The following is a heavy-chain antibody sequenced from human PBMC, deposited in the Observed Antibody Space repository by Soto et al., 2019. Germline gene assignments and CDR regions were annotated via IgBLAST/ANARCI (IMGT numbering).Heavy chain of an antibody. CDR1: GGSISGDYYC. J-gene: IGHJ5*02. D-gene: IGHD3-16*01. Sequence: SETLSLTCAVYGGSISGDYYCWSCLPRDPGKELEWIGYIYYSGSTYYNPSLKSRVTISVDTSKNQFSLKLSSVTAADTAVYYCARRFIMITFGGVLNWFDPWGQGTLVTVSS. CDR2: IYYSGST. V-gene: IGHV4-31*11. CDR3: ARRFIMITFGGVLNWFDP.